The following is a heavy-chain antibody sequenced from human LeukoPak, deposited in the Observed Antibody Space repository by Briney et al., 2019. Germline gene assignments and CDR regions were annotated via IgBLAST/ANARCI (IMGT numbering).Heavy chain of an antibody. V-gene: IGHV3-66*01. CDR3: TTKRGYSYGYAD. D-gene: IGHD5-18*01. Sequence: PEGSLRLSCAASGFTLSSNYMSWVRQAPGKGLEWLSVIYSGGSTYYADSVKGRFTISRDNSKNTLYLQMNSLRAEDTAVYYCTTKRGYSYGYADWGQGTLVTVSS. CDR1: GFTLSSNY. J-gene: IGHJ4*02. CDR2: IYSGGST.